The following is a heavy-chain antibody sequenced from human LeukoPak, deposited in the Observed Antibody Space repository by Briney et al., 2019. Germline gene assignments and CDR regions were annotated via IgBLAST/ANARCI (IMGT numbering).Heavy chain of an antibody. J-gene: IGHJ4*02. CDR1: GGSISSSNW. CDR2: IYHSGST. CDR3: ARDLGERYSGPA. Sequence: SETLSLTCTVSGGSISSSNWWSWVRQPPGKGLEWIGEIYHSGSTNYNPSLKSRVTISVDKSKNQFSLKLSSVTAADTAVYYCARDLGERYSGPAWGQGTLVTVSS. V-gene: IGHV4-4*02. D-gene: IGHD5-12*01.